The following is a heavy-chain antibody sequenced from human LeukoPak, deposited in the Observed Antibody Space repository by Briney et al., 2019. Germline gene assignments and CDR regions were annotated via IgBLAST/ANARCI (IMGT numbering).Heavy chain of an antibody. V-gene: IGHV3-23*01. CDR2: ISGSGSNT. J-gene: IGHJ4*02. Sequence: PGGSLRLSCAASGFTFNIYAMSWVRQAPGKGLEWVSTISGSGSNTYYTNSVTGRFTISRDKSRSTLDRRFNSLRVADTALYFCTEEGHFWIGYYIAWGQGVRVTVSS. CDR3: TEEGHFWIGYYIA. D-gene: IGHD3-3*02. CDR1: GFTFNIYA.